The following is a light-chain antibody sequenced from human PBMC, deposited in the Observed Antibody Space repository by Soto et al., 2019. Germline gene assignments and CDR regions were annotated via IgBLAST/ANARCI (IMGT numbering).Light chain of an antibody. Sequence: DIQVTQSPSSLSASVGDRVTITCRASQNIDSYLNWYQQKPGKAPKFLVYATSTLQSGVPSRFSGSGSGTGFTLTISSLQPEDFATYFCQQTYSTPYTFGQGTKVEI. CDR2: ATS. CDR1: QNIDSY. V-gene: IGKV1-39*01. J-gene: IGKJ2*01. CDR3: QQTYSTPYT.